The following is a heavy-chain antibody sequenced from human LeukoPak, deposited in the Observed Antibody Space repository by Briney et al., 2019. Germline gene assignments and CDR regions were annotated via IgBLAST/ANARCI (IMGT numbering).Heavy chain of an antibody. CDR3: AKDRVTRTIEAQGDY. D-gene: IGHD1/OR15-1a*01. CDR2: ISYDGSNK. V-gene: IGHV3-30*18. Sequence: GGSLRLSCAASGFTFSSYGMHWVRQAPGKGLEWVAVISYDGSNKYYADSVKGRFTISRDNSKNTLYLQMNSLRAEDTAVHYCAKDRVTRTIEAQGDYWGQGTLVTVSS. J-gene: IGHJ4*02. CDR1: GFTFSSYG.